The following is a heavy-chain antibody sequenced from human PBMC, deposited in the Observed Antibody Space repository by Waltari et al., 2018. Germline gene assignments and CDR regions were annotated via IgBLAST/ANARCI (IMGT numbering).Heavy chain of an antibody. CDR1: GFSLSTSGMC. Sequence: QVTLRESGPALVKPTQTLTLTCTFSGFSLSTSGMCVSWIRQPPGKALEWLARIDWDEDKYYSTSLKTRLTISKDTSKNQVVLTMTNMDPVDTATYYCARSGYGSGSEAYYFDYWGQGTLVTVSS. CDR2: IDWDEDK. D-gene: IGHD3-10*01. J-gene: IGHJ4*02. CDR3: ARSGYGSGSEAYYFDY. V-gene: IGHV2-70*15.